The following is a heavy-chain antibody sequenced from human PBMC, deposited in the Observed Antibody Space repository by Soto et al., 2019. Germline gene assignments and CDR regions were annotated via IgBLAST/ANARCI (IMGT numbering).Heavy chain of an antibody. CDR1: GFTFDNYA. CDR3: TKGGSPFYPRFFDN. V-gene: IGHV3-23*01. D-gene: IGHD3-16*02. J-gene: IGHJ4*02. Sequence: SGGSLRLSCIASGFTFDNYAMAWVRQTPGRGLEWVAGIANRGDTPYYADSARGRFTISRDNSKNMVFLQMSRLTAEDTATYFCTKGGSPFYPRFFDNCGLGVLVTVSS. CDR2: IANRGDTP.